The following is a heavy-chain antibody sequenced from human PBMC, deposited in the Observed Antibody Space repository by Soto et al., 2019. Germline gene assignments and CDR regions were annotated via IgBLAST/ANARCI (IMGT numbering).Heavy chain of an antibody. CDR2: IYHTGST. CDR1: GDSISSSNW. V-gene: IGHV4-4*02. Sequence: SETLSLTCAVSGDSISSSNWWSWVRQPPGKGLEWIGEIYHTGSTNYNPSLKSRATISVDKSKNQFSLKLTSVTAADTAVYYCARKHDFWNGFDYWGQGTLVTVSS. D-gene: IGHD3-3*01. J-gene: IGHJ4*02. CDR3: ARKHDFWNGFDY.